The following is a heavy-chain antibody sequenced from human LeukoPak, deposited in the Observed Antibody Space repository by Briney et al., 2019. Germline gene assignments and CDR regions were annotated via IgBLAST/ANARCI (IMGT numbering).Heavy chain of an antibody. D-gene: IGHD3-22*01. J-gene: IGHJ4*02. V-gene: IGHV1-69*13. CDR2: IIPIFGTA. Sequence: SVKVSCKASGGTFSSYAISWVRQAPGQGLEWMGGIIPIFGTANYAQKFQGRVTITADESTSTAYMELSSLRSEDTAVYYCARVGSVGYDSSGYYGSFDYWGQGTLVTVSS. CDR3: ARVGSVGYDSSGYYGSFDY. CDR1: GGTFSSYA.